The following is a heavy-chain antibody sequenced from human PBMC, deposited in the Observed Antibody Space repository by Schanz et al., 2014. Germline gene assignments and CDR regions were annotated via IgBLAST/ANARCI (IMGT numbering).Heavy chain of an antibody. D-gene: IGHD2-2*02. CDR1: GFTFNNFN. CDR2: ISSSGSSI. CDR3: AGTYCSSTSCYTGYYYMDV. Sequence: ESGGGLVTPGGSLRLSCAASGFTFNNFNMNWVRQAPGKGLEWVSSISSSGSSIYYADSVKGRFTISRDNAKNLLYLQMNGLRAEDTAVYYCAGTYCSSTSCYTGYYYMDVWGKGTTVTVSS. V-gene: IGHV3-21*04. J-gene: IGHJ6*03.